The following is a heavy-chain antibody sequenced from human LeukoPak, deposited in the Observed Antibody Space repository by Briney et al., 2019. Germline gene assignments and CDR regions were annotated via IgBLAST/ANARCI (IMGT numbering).Heavy chain of an antibody. Sequence: PSETLSLTCAVYGGSFSGYYWSWIRQPPGKGLEWIGEINHSGSTNYNPSLKSRVTISVDTSKNQFSLKLSFVTAADTAVYYCARGRTYYYDSSGYYRRYNWFDPWGQGTLVTVSS. J-gene: IGHJ5*02. CDR2: INHSGST. CDR3: ARGRTYYYDSSGYYRRYNWFDP. V-gene: IGHV4-34*01. CDR1: GGSFSGYY. D-gene: IGHD3-22*01.